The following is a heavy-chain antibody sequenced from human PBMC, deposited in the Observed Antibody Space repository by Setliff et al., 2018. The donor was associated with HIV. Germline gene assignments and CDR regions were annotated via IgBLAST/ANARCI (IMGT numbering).Heavy chain of an antibody. J-gene: IGHJ4*02. CDR1: GGSISPTNYC. Sequence: SETLSLTCIVSGGSISPTNYCWGWIRQPPGQGLEWIGTVCYSGGTYYNPSLMGRVTISIDTSKNQFSLNLSSVAAADTAVHYCARHLSERAMVDHWGQGTLVTVSS. CDR3: ARHLSERAMVDH. CDR2: VCYSGGT. V-gene: IGHV4-39*01.